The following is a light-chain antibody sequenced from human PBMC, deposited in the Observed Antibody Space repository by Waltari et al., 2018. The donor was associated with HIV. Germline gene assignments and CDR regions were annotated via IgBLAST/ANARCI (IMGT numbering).Light chain of an antibody. Sequence: IVMTQSPLSLPVTPGEPASISCRSSRSLLHSNGYNYLDWYLQKPGQSPQLLIYLGSNRDAGVPDMFSGSGSGTDFTLKISRVEAEDVGVYYCMQALQTPYTFGQGTKLEIK. V-gene: IGKV2-28*01. J-gene: IGKJ2*01. CDR1: RSLLHSNGYNY. CDR2: LGS. CDR3: MQALQTPYT.